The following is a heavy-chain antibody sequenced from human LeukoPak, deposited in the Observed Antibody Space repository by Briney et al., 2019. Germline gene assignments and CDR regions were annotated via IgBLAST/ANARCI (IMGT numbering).Heavy chain of an antibody. V-gene: IGHV3-7*01. CDR3: ARVRWFGELSPLDS. CDR1: GLAFSSYW. Sequence: GGSLRLSCAASGLAFSSYWMSWARQAPGKGLEWVANIKQDGSEKYYVDSVKGRFTISRDNAKNSLYLQMNSLRAEDTAVYYCARVRWFGELSPLDSWGQGTLVTVSS. CDR2: IKQDGSEK. J-gene: IGHJ4*02. D-gene: IGHD3-10*01.